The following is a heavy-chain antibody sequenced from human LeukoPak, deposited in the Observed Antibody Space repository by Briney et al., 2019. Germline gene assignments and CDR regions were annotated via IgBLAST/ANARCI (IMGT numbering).Heavy chain of an antibody. Sequence: SETLSLTSAVYGGSFSGFYRSWIRQPPGKGLEWIGEINQSGSTNYNPSLKSRVTISVDTSRNEFSLKLSSVTAADTAVYYCARGRDEYKGGNYWGQGTLVTVSS. J-gene: IGHJ4*02. CDR3: ARGRDEYKGGNY. V-gene: IGHV4-34*01. CDR1: GGSFSGFY. CDR2: INQSGST. D-gene: IGHD5-24*01.